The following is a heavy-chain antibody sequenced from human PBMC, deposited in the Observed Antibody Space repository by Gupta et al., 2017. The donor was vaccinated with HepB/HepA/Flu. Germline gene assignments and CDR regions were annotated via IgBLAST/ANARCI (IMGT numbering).Heavy chain of an antibody. J-gene: IGHJ5*02. Sequence: EVHLVESGGAWVQPGRSLRLSCAASGFSFDDYAMHWVRQAPGKGLEWVSGISWNGGSIVYADSVKGRFTISRDNAKNSAHLQMSILRPEDTALYYCAKDRGGAVAGVMVSWGQGTLVTVSS. D-gene: IGHD6-19*01. CDR1: GFSFDDYA. CDR2: ISWNGGSI. CDR3: AKDRGGAVAGVMVS. V-gene: IGHV3-9*01.